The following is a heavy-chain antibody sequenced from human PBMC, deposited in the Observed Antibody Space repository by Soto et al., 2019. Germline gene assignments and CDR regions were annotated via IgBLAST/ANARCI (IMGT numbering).Heavy chain of an antibody. CDR1: GFTFSSYG. J-gene: IGHJ4*02. D-gene: IGHD3-22*01. V-gene: IGHV3-30*18. CDR2: ISYDGSNK. Sequence: QVQLVESGGGVVQPGRSLRLSCAASGFTFSSYGMHWVRQAPGKGLEWVAVISYDGSNKYYADSVKGRFTISRDNSKNTLYLQMNSLRAEDTAVYYCAKTPIDCSGYYSIDYWGQGTLVTVSS. CDR3: AKTPIDCSGYYSIDY.